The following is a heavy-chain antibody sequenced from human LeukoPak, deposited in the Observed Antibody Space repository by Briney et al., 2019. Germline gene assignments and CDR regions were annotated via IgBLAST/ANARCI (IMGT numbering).Heavy chain of an antibody. D-gene: IGHD3-22*01. J-gene: IGHJ3*02. V-gene: IGHV3-21*01. CDR1: GFTFSSSS. Sequence: PGGSLRLSCAAYGFTFSSSSMNWVRQAPGKGLEWVSSISSSSGHISYADSVKGRFTISRDNAKNSLYLQMNSMRAEDTAVYYCATSLGDYYDSSGYPLGAFDIWGQGTMVTVSS. CDR2: ISSSSGHI. CDR3: ATSLGDYYDSSGYPLGAFDI.